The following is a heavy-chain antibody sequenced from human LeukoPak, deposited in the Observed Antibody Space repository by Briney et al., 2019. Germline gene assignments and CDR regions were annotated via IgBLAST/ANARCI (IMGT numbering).Heavy chain of an antibody. J-gene: IGHJ4*02. D-gene: IGHD1-26*01. CDR1: GFTFSSHW. CDR3: AREPTAVGL. V-gene: IGHV3-7*01. Sequence: TGGSLRLSFAASGFTFSSHWMNWVRQAPGKGLEWVANIERDGSEKNYVESVKGRFTISRDNAKNALYLQMNSLRAEDTAVYFCAREPTAVGLWGQGTLVTVSS. CDR2: IERDGSEK.